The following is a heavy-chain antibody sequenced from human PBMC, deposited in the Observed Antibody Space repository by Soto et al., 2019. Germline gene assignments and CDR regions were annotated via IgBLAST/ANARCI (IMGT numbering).Heavy chain of an antibody. CDR3: AKERSGVATTPDFDY. V-gene: IGHV3-30*18. J-gene: IGHJ4*02. CDR2: ASYDGSYK. D-gene: IGHD5-12*01. Sequence: QVQLVESGGGVVQPGRSRRLSCAASGFTFSSFGMHWVRQAPGKGLEWVAVASYDGSYKYYADSVKGRFTISRDNSKNTLYLQMNSLRAEDTAVYYCAKERSGVATTPDFDYWGQGTLVTVSS. CDR1: GFTFSSFG.